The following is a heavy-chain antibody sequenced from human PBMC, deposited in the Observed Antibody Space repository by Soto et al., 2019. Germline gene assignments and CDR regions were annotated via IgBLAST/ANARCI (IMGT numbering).Heavy chain of an antibody. J-gene: IGHJ4*02. CDR2: IYYSGST. D-gene: IGHD1-1*01. Sequence: PSETLSLTCTVSGGSVSSGSYYWSWIRQPPGKGLEWIGYIYYSGSTNYNPSLKSRVTISVDTSKNQFSLKLSSVTAADTAVYYCAREGYNWNDASGFDYWGQGTLVTVSS. V-gene: IGHV4-61*01. CDR1: GGSVSSGSYY. CDR3: AREGYNWNDASGFDY.